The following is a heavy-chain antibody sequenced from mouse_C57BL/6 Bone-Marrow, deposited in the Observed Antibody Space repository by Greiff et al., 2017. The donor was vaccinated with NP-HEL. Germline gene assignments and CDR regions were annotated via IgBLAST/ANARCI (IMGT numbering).Heavy chain of an antibody. CDR2: IYPGSGST. CDR3: ARGTYEGYYPDFEV. V-gene: IGHV1-55*01. Sequence: VQLQQPGAELVKPGASVKMSCKASGYTFTSYWITWVKQRPGQGLEWIGDIYPGSGSTNYNEKFKSKAPLTVDTSSSTAYMQLSSLTAEDAAVDYCARGTYEGYYPDFEVWGTGTTVTVSS. D-gene: IGHD2-3*01. CDR1: GYTFTSYW. J-gene: IGHJ1*03.